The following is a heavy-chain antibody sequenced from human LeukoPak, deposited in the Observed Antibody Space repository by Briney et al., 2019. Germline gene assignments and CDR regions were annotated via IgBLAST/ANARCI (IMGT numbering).Heavy chain of an antibody. CDR3: ARRAFSSGYYYFDY. CDR2: IYYSGST. D-gene: IGHD3-22*01. Sequence: SETLSLTCTVSGGSISSYYWSWIRQPPGKGLEWIGYIYYSGSTNYNPSLKSRVTISVDTSKNQFSLKLSSVTAADTAVYYCARRAFSSGYYYFDYWGQGTLVTVSS. V-gene: IGHV4-59*08. J-gene: IGHJ4*02. CDR1: GGSISSYY.